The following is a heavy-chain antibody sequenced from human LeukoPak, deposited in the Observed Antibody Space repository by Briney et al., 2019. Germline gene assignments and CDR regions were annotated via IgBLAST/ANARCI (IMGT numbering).Heavy chain of an antibody. V-gene: IGHV4-34*01. CDR1: GGSFSGYY. CDR3: ARGGHDFWSGHHNWFDP. D-gene: IGHD3-3*01. Sequence: NPSETLSLTCAVYGGSFSGYYWSWIRQPPGKGLEWIGEINHSGSTNYNPSLKSRVTISVDTSKNQFSLKLSSVTAADTAVYYCARGGHDFWSGHHNWFDPWGQGTLVTVSS. J-gene: IGHJ5*02. CDR2: INHSGST.